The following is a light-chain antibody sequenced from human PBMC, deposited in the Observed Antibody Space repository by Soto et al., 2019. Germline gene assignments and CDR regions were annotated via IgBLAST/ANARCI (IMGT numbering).Light chain of an antibody. V-gene: IGKV1-33*01. CDR1: QSISSY. CDR3: QQYDNLPP. Sequence: DIQMTQSPSSLSASVGDRVTITCRASQSISSYLNWYQQKPGKAPKLLIYDASNLETGVPSRFSGSGSGTDFTFTISSLQPEDIATYYCQQYDNLPPFGPGTKVDIK. J-gene: IGKJ3*01. CDR2: DAS.